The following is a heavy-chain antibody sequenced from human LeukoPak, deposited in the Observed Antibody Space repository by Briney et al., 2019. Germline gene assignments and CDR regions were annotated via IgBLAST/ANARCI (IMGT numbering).Heavy chain of an antibody. CDR3: ARDRTDGNSSGYSLDY. D-gene: IGHD3-22*01. Sequence: SETLSLTCAVSGGSISSSNWWSWVRQPPGKGLEWIGEIYHSGSTNYNPTLKSRVTISVDKSKNQFSLKLSSVTAADTAVYYCARDRTDGNSSGYSLDYWGQGTLVTVSS. V-gene: IGHV4-4*02. CDR2: IYHSGST. J-gene: IGHJ4*02. CDR1: GGSISSSNW.